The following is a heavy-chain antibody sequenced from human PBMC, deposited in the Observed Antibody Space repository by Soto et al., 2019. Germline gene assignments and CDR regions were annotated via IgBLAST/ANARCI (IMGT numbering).Heavy chain of an antibody. J-gene: IGHJ4*02. V-gene: IGHV4-4*02. CDR3: ARGNQYSSSWPFDY. CDR1: GGSISSSNW. Sequence: SETLSLTCAVSGGSISSSNWWSWVRQPPGKGLEWIGEVYHSGSTNYNPSLKSRVTISVDKSKNQFSLKLSSVTAADTAVYYCARGNQYSSSWPFDYWGQGTLVTVSS. D-gene: IGHD6-13*01. CDR2: VYHSGST.